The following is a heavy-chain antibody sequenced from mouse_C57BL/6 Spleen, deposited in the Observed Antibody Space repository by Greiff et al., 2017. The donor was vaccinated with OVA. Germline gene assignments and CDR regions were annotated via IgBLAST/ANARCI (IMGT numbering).Heavy chain of an antibody. Sequence: VQLQQSGAELVRPGSSVKMSCKTSGYTFTSYGINWVQQRPGQGLEWIGYINIGSGDTEYNEKFKGKATLTSDKSSSTAYMQLSSLTSEDSAIYFCARGYDYDWFAYWGQGTLVTVSA. D-gene: IGHD2-4*01. CDR1: GYTFTSYG. CDR2: INIGSGDT. J-gene: IGHJ3*01. CDR3: ARGYDYDWFAY. V-gene: IGHV1-58*01.